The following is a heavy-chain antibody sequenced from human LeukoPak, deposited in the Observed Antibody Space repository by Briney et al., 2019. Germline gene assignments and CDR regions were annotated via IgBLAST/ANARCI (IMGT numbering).Heavy chain of an antibody. Sequence: SVKVSCKASGYTFTSYAMNWVRQAPGQGLEWMGGIIPIFGTADYAQKFQGRVTITADESTSTAYMELSSLRSEDTAVYYCAIPGVSDYWGQGTLVTVSS. J-gene: IGHJ4*02. CDR2: IIPIFGTA. CDR1: GYTFTSYA. CDR3: AIPGVSDY. V-gene: IGHV1-69*13.